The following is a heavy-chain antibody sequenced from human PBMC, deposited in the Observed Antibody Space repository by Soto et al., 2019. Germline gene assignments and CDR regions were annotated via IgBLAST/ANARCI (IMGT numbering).Heavy chain of an antibody. CDR1: GYTFTHYY. Sequence: ASVKVSCKASGYTFTHYYIHWVRQAPGQGLEWMGIINPNGGITTYAQKFRAGFSMTRDTSTSTVYLELSSLRSEDSAVYYCANSVNSAMAFDYWGQGTLVTVSS. J-gene: IGHJ4*02. V-gene: IGHV1-46*01. D-gene: IGHD5-18*01. CDR2: INPNGGIT. CDR3: ANSVNSAMAFDY.